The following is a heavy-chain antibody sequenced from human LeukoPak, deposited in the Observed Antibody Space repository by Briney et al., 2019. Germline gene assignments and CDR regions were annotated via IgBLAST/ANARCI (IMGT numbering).Heavy chain of an antibody. CDR1: GFTVSSNY. D-gene: IGHD4-17*01. J-gene: IGHJ4*02. CDR3: ARNRYGDYVPYDY. V-gene: IGHV3-66*02. CDR2: IYSGGST. Sequence: GGSLRLSCAASGFTVSSNYMSWVRPAPGKGLEWVSVIYSGGSTYYADSVKGRFTISRDNSKNTLYLQMNSLRAEDTAVYYCARNRYGDYVPYDYWGQGTLVTVSS.